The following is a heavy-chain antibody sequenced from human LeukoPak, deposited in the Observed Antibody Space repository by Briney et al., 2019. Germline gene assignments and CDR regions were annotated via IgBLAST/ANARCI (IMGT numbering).Heavy chain of an antibody. CDR2: TYYRSKWYN. Sequence: SQTLSLTCAISGDSVSSNSAAWNWIRQSPSRGLEWLGRTYYRSKWYNDYAVSVKSRITINPDTSKNQFSLQLNSVTPEDTAVYYCAREAGYDFWSGYYQGYYGMDVWGQGTAVTVSS. CDR3: AREAGYDFWSGYYQGYYGMDV. J-gene: IGHJ6*02. CDR1: GDSVSSNSAA. V-gene: IGHV6-1*01. D-gene: IGHD3-3*01.